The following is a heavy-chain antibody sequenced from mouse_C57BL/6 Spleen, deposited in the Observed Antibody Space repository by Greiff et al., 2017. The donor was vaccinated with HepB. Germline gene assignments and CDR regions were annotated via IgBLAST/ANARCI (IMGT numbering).Heavy chain of an antibody. CDR3: ASYGNSYWYFDV. J-gene: IGHJ1*03. V-gene: IGHV5-6*01. CDR1: GFTFSSYG. Sequence: EVQLVESGGDLVKPGGSLKLSCAASGFTFSSYGMSWVRQTPDKRLEWVATISSGGSYTYYPDSVKGRFTISRDNAKNTLYLQMSSLKSEDTAMYYCASYGNSYWYFDVWGTGTTVTVSS. CDR2: ISSGGSYT. D-gene: IGHD2-1*01.